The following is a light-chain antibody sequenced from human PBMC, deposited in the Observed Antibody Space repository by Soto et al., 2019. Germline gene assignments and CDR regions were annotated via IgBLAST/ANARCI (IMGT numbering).Light chain of an antibody. CDR3: QQYNSYPLT. V-gene: IGKV1-5*01. CDR2: DAS. Sequence: DIQMTPSPSTLSASVEDRVTITCRASQSISSWLAWYQQTPGKAPKLLIYDASSLESGVPSRFSGSGSGTEFTLTISSLQPDDFATYYCQQYNSYPLTFGGGTKVDIK. J-gene: IGKJ4*01. CDR1: QSISSW.